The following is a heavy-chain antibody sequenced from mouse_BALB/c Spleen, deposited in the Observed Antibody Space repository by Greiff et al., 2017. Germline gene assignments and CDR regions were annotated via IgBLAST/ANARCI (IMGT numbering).Heavy chain of an antibody. Sequence: EVKLVESGGGLLKPGGSLKLSGAASGFAFRSYDMSWVRQTPEKRLDGVAYISSGGGSTYYPDTVKGRFTISRDNAKNTLYLQMSSLKSEDTAMYYCARQGGNYEGVAYWGQGTLVTVSA. J-gene: IGHJ3*01. D-gene: IGHD2-1*01. CDR3: ARQGGNYEGVAY. CDR2: ISSGGGST. CDR1: GFAFRSYD. V-gene: IGHV5-12-1*01.